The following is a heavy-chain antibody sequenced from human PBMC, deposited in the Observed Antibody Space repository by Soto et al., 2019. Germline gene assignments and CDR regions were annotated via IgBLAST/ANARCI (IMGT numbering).Heavy chain of an antibody. J-gene: IGHJ6*02. V-gene: IGHV1-69*06. Sequence: QVHWVQSGTQVKKPGSSVTVSCRASGGSVSDYAINWVRQAPGQGLDWVGGIGPLFERTEYGQRLQCRVTITTDKVKTILDMELNSLTYDDTAVYYCARPGIDKSSYFSTHDCGMDLWGPGTTVTVSS. CDR1: GGSVSDYA. CDR2: IGPLFERT. CDR3: ARPGIDKSSYFSTHDCGMDL. D-gene: IGHD2-15*01.